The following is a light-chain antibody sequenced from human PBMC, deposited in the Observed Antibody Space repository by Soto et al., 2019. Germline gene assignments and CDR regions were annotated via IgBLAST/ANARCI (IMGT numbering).Light chain of an antibody. CDR3: QQRSNWPST. Sequence: EIVLTQSPATLSLSPGERATLSCRASQSVSSSLGWYQQKPGQAPRLLIYDASNRATGIPARFSGSGSETDFTLTISSLEPEDFAVYYCQQRSNWPSTFGQGTRLEIK. CDR2: DAS. J-gene: IGKJ5*01. CDR1: QSVSSS. V-gene: IGKV3-11*01.